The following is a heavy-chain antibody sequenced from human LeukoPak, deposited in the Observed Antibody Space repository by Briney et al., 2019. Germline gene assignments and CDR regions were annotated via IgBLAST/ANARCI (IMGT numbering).Heavy chain of an antibody. V-gene: IGHV4-4*07. J-gene: IGHJ4*01. CDR1: DGSINTYF. D-gene: IGHD6-19*01. Sequence: PSETLSLTCSVSDGSINTYFWSWIRQPAGKGLEWIGRIDSSGTTSLNPSLKSRVTISQDKSKKRFSLKVSSVTAADTAVYYCATGGYSAWCDYWGHGTQVIASS. CDR3: ATGGYSAWCDY. CDR2: IDSSGTT.